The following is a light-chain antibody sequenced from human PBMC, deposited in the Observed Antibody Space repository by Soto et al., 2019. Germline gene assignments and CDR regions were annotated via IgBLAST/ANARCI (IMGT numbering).Light chain of an antibody. CDR2: DVN. CDR1: SSDICAYNF. J-gene: IGLJ2*01. CDR3: TSWTTSTTMI. V-gene: IGLV2-14*03. Sequence: QSALTQPASVSGSPGQSITISCTGTSSDICAYNFVSWYQQHPGKAPKLMLYDVNIRPSGVSNRFSGSKSGNTASLTISGLQAEEEADYYCTSWTTSTTMIFGGGTKVPVL.